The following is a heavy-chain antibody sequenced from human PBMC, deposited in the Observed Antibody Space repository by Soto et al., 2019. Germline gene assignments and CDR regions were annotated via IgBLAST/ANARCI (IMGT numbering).Heavy chain of an antibody. CDR2: ISGSGGST. J-gene: IGHJ4*02. CDR3: ALITMVRGVILGFDY. V-gene: IGHV3-23*01. CDR1: GFTFSSYA. D-gene: IGHD3-10*01. Sequence: EVQLLESGGGLVQPGGSLRLSCAASGFTFSSYAMSWVRQAPGKGLEWVSAISGSGGSTYYADSVKGRFTISRDNSKNTLYLQMNSLRAEDTAVYYCALITMVRGVILGFDYWGQGTLVTVSS.